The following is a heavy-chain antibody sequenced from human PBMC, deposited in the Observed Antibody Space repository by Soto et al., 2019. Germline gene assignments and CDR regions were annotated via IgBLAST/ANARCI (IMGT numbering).Heavy chain of an antibody. CDR3: VKNTTI. CDR1: GGSISSDDFY. Sequence: QVQLQESGPGLVKPSQTLSLTCTVSGGSISSDDFYWSWIRQTPERGLEWIGYISFTGTTFYNPSLRSRVATSADTSSNQCSLRLSSVTAADTAIYYCVKNTTIWGRGTLVTVSS. D-gene: IGHD1-26*01. CDR2: ISFTGTT. V-gene: IGHV4-30-4*01. J-gene: IGHJ4*02.